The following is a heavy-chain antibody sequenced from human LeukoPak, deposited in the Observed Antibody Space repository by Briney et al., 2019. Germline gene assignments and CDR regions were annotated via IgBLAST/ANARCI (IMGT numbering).Heavy chain of an antibody. CDR3: ARDRFTMVRGVIVGAY. D-gene: IGHD3-10*01. V-gene: IGHV1-18*01. CDR2: ISAYNGNT. J-gene: IGHJ4*02. CDR1: GYTFTSYG. Sequence: ASVKVSYKASGYTFTSYGISWVRQAPGQGLEWMGWISAYNGNTNNAQKLQGRVTMTTDSSTSTAYMELRSLRSDDTAVYYCARDRFTMVRGVIVGAYWGQGTLVTVSS.